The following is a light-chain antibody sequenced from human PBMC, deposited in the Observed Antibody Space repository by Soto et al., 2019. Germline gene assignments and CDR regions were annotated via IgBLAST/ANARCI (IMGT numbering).Light chain of an antibody. CDR1: QSVSSSY. CDR2: GAS. CDR3: HQYDSSPLT. Sequence: EIVLTQSPGTLSLSPGERATLSCRASQSVSSSYLAWYQQKPGQAPRLLIYGASSRATGIPDRFSGSGSGTDFTLTICRLEPEDFAVYSCHQYDSSPLTFGGGTKVEIK. J-gene: IGKJ4*01. V-gene: IGKV3-20*01.